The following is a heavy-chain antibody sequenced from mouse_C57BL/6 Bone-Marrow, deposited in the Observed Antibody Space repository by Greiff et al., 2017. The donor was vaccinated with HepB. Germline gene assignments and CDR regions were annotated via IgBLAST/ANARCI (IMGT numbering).Heavy chain of an antibody. J-gene: IGHJ2*01. D-gene: IGHD2-3*01. CDR3: ARRGGGYYGGY. CDR2: IYPSDSET. CDR1: GYTFTSYW. Sequence: QVQLQQPGAELVRPGSSVKLSCKASGYTFTSYWMDWVKQRPGQGLEWIGNIYPSDSETHYNQKFKDKATLTVDKSSSTAYMQLSSLTSEDSAVYYCARRGGGYYGGYWGQGTTLTVSS. V-gene: IGHV1-61*01.